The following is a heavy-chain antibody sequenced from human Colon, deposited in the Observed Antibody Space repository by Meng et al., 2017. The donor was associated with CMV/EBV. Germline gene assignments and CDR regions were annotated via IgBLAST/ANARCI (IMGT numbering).Heavy chain of an antibody. D-gene: IGHD3-10*01. CDR2: ISAYNGNT. Sequence: KASGYTFTSYGISWVRQAPGQGLEWMGWISAYNGNTNYAQKLQGRVTMTTDTSTSTAYMELRSLRSDDTAVYYCARDASLFGWGGFDPWGQGTLVTVSS. J-gene: IGHJ5*02. CDR1: GYTFTSYG. CDR3: ARDASLFGWGGFDP. V-gene: IGHV1-18*01.